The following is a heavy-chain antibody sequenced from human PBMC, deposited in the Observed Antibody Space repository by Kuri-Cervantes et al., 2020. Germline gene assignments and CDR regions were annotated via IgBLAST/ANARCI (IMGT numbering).Heavy chain of an antibody. D-gene: IGHD3-22*01. CDR2: INAGNGNT. CDR3: ARDLGPVNYYDSSGYYVY. J-gene: IGHJ4*02. V-gene: IGHV1-3*01. CDR1: GYTFTSYA. Sequence: ASVKVSCKASGYTFTSYAMHWVRQAPGQRLEWMGWINAGNGNTKYSQKFQGRVTVTTDTSTSTAYMELRSLRSDDTAVYYCARDLGPVNYYDSSGYYVYWGQGTLVTVSS.